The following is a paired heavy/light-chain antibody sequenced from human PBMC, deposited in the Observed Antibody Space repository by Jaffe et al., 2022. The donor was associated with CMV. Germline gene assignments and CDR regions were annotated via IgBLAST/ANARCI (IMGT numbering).Heavy chain of an antibody. CDR2: ISRTGTTI. Sequence: QVQLVESGGGLVKPGGSLRLSCAASGFTFSESYMSWIRQAPGKGLEWVSYISRTGTTIYYADSVKGRFTISRDNTKSSLYLQVDSLRIEDTAVYYCARAGDGYNSFDYWGQGSLLTVSS. D-gene: IGHD5-12*01. CDR3: ARAGDGYNSFDY. CDR1: GFTFSESY. J-gene: IGHJ4*02. V-gene: IGHV3-11*01.
Light chain of an antibody. J-gene: IGKJ4*01. Sequence: ETVMTQSPATLSVSPGERATLSCRASQSVSSKLAWYQQKPGQAPSLLIYGASTRATGIPARFSGSGSGTQFTLTISSLQSEDFAVYYCQQYNTWPLTFGGGTKVEIK. CDR1: QSVSSK. CDR3: QQYNTWPLT. V-gene: IGKV3-15*01. CDR2: GAS.